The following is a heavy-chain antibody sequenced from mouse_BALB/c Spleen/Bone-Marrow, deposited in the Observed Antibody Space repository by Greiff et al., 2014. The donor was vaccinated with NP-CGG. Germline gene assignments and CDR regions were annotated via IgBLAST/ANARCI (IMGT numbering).Heavy chain of an antibody. CDR2: IYPGNSDT. J-gene: IGHJ1*01. Sequence: VQLQQSGTVLTRPGASVKMSCKASGYSFTSYWMHWVKQRPGQGLEWIGAIYPGNSDTTYNQKFKGKAKLTAVTSASAAYMELSSLTNEDSAVYYCTRNWDWYFDVWGAGTTVTVSS. CDR1: GYSFTSYW. CDR3: TRNWDWYFDV. V-gene: IGHV1-5*01. D-gene: IGHD4-1*01.